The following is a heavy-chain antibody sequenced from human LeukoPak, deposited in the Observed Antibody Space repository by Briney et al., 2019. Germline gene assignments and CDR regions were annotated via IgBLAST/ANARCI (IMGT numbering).Heavy chain of an antibody. CDR3: ARDYGDSLSYYFYYMDV. D-gene: IGHD4-17*01. Sequence: ASVKVSCKASGYTFTTYGINWVRQAPGQGLEWMGWMSADNGNTHYAQKFQGRVTMTTDTSTTTAYMELRSLRSDDTAVYYCARDYGDSLSYYFYYMDVWGKGTTVTVSS. CDR1: GYTFTTYG. V-gene: IGHV1-18*01. J-gene: IGHJ6*03. CDR2: MSADNGNT.